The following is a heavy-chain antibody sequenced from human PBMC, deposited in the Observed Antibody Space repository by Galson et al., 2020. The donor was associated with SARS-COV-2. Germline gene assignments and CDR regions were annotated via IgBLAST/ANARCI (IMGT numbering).Heavy chain of an antibody. CDR3: AAEGPYDYVWGSYRYEGARAGYYFDY. CDR1: GFTFTSSA. CDR2: IVVGSGNT. V-gene: IGHV1-58*01. Sequence: SVKVSCKASGFTFTSSAVQWVRQARGQRLEWIGWIVVGSGNTNYAQKFQERVTITRDMSTSTAYMELSSLRSEDTAVYYCAAEGPYDYVWGSYRYEGARAGYYFDYWGQGTLVTVSS. J-gene: IGHJ4*02. D-gene: IGHD3-16*02.